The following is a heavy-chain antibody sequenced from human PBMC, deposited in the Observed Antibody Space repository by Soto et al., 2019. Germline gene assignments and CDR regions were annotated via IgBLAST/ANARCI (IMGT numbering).Heavy chain of an antibody. CDR2: ILSKDEK. CDR1: GVSVSQTGLI. V-gene: IGHV2-26*01. CDR3: AHLQRGSSLDP. D-gene: IGHD6-19*01. Sequence: QVTLKESGPVLVKPTETLTLTCTASGVSVSQTGLIVTWVRQPPGKALEWLAHILSKDEKSYSTSLKNRLSISKDTSKSQVVLTMTNMDPVDTSTYYCAHLQRGSSLDPWGQGTLVTVYS. J-gene: IGHJ5*02.